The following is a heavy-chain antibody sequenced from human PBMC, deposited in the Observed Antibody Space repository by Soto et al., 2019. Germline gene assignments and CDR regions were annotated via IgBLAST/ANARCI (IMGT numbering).Heavy chain of an antibody. D-gene: IGHD1-1*01. CDR2: ISYDGSNK. V-gene: IGHV3-30-3*01. Sequence: QVQLVESGGGVVQPGRSLRLSCAASGFTFSSYAMHWVRQAPGKGLEWVAVISYDGSNKYYADSVKGRFTISRDNSKNTRYLQMNSLRAEDTAVYYCARDVGNWNPFDYWGQGTLVTVSS. CDR1: GFTFSSYA. J-gene: IGHJ4*02. CDR3: ARDVGNWNPFDY.